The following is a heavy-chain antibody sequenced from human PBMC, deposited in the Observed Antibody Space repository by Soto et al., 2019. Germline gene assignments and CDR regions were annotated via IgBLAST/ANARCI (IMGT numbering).Heavy chain of an antibody. CDR3: ASIQDYYGSGSYLLDAFDI. V-gene: IGHV3-21*01. D-gene: IGHD3-10*01. Sequence: EVQLVESGGGLVKPGGSLRLSCAASGFTFSSYSMNWVRQAPGKGLEWVSSISSSSSYIYYADSVKGRFTISRDNAKNSLYLQMNSLRAEDTAVYYCASIQDYYGSGSYLLDAFDIWGQGTMVTVSS. CDR1: GFTFSSYS. J-gene: IGHJ3*02. CDR2: ISSSSSYI.